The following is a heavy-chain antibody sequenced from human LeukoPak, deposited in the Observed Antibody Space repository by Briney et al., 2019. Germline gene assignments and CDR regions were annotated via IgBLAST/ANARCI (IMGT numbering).Heavy chain of an antibody. V-gene: IGHV3-23*01. D-gene: IGHD6-19*01. CDR3: AKDKEDGRGWDKVDY. Sequence: AGGSLRLSCAASGFTFSSYAMSWVRQAPGKGLEWVSVISGSGGTTYYADSVKGRFTISRDNSKNTLYLQMNSLRAEDTAVYYCAKDKEDGRGWDKVDYWGQGTLVTVSS. CDR2: ISGSGGTT. J-gene: IGHJ4*02. CDR1: GFTFSSYA.